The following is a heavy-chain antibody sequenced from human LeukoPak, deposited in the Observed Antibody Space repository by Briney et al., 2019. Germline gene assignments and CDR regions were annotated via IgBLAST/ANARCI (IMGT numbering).Heavy chain of an antibody. J-gene: IGHJ4*02. Sequence: GGSLRLSCAASGFTFRSYSMSWVRQAPGRGLERVSAISGNGDSTYYADSVKGRFTISRDNSKNTLFLQLSSLRAEDTAVYYCAKGDYGGDFRYFDYWGQGTLVTVSS. CDR1: GFTFRSYS. CDR2: ISGNGDST. V-gene: IGHV3-23*01. CDR3: AKGDYGGDFRYFDY. D-gene: IGHD4-23*01.